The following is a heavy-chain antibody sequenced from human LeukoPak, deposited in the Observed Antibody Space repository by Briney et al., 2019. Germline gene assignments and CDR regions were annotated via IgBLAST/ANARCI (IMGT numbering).Heavy chain of an antibody. CDR2: IYSGGST. D-gene: IGHD3-22*01. CDR3: ARDYYDSILGY. V-gene: IGHV3-53*01. J-gene: IGHJ4*02. CDR1: GFTVSSNY. Sequence: GGSLRLSCAASGFTVSSNYMSWVRQAPGKGLEWVSVIYSGGSTYYADSVKGRFTIPRDNSKNTLYLQMNSLRAEDTAVYYCARDYYDSILGYWGQGTLVTVSS.